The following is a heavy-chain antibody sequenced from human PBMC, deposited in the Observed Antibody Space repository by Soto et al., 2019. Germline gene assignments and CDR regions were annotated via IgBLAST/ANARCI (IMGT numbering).Heavy chain of an antibody. D-gene: IGHD1-1*01. J-gene: IGHJ3*02. Sequence: GGSLRLSCAASGFTFDDYAMHWVRQAPGKGLEWVSGISWNSGSIGYADSVKGRFTISRDNAKNSLYLQMNSLRAEDTALYYCVKGGLWGNENAFDIWGQGTMVTVSS. CDR2: ISWNSGSI. V-gene: IGHV3-9*01. CDR1: GFTFDDYA. CDR3: VKGGLWGNENAFDI.